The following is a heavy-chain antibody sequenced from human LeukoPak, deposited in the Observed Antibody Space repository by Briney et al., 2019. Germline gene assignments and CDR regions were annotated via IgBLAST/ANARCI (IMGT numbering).Heavy chain of an antibody. CDR1: GYTFTGYY. D-gene: IGHD3-16*01. CDR2: INSNSGGT. V-gene: IGHV1-2*02. Sequence: GASVKVSCKASGYTFTGYYMHWVRQAPGQGLEWMGWINSNSGGTNYAQRFQGRVTMTRDTSISTAYMELSRMRSDDTAVYYCARGPSQIMENYMDVWGKGTTVAVSS. J-gene: IGHJ6*03. CDR3: ARGPSQIMENYMDV.